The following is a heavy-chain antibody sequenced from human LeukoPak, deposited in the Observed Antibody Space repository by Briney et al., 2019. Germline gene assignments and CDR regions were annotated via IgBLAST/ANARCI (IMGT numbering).Heavy chain of an antibody. CDR1: GYTFTSYG. CDR3: ARVVEMATIRGAFDI. J-gene: IGHJ3*02. Sequence: GASVKVSCKASGYTFTSYGISWVRQAPGQGLEWMGWISAYNGNTNYAQKLQGRVTMTTDISTSTAYMELRSLRSDDTAVYYCARVVEMATIRGAFDIWGQGTMVTVSS. CDR2: ISAYNGNT. V-gene: IGHV1-18*01. D-gene: IGHD5-24*01.